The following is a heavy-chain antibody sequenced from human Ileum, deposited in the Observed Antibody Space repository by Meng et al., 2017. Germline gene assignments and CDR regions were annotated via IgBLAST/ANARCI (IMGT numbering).Heavy chain of an antibody. Sequence: VQLQESGPGLVKPSQTLSLNCTVSGGSITSGDYYWIWIRQPPGKGLEWIGYIFYTGATYSNPSLKSRVTVSLDTSKSQFSLKLSSVTAADTAIYYCVSERRRSYFFDYWGQGTLVTVSS. CDR3: VSERRRSYFFDY. CDR2: IFYTGAT. J-gene: IGHJ4*02. CDR1: GGSITSGDYY. V-gene: IGHV4-30-4*01.